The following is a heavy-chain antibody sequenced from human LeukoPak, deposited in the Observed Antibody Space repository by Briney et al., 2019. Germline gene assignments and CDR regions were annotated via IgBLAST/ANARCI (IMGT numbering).Heavy chain of an antibody. J-gene: IGHJ5*02. D-gene: IGHD6-13*01. CDR2: INHSGST. V-gene: IGHV4-34*01. Sequence: SETLSLTCAVYGGSFSGYYWSWIRQPPGKGLEWIGEINHSGSTNYNPSLKSRVTISVDTSKNQFSLKLSSVTAADTAVYYCARRRRYSSSWYFWFDPWGQGTLVTVSS. CDR3: ARRRRYSSSWYFWFDP. CDR1: GGSFSGYY.